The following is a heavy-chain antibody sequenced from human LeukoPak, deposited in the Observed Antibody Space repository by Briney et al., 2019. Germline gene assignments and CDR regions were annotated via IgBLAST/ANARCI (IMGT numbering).Heavy chain of an antibody. CDR2: ISWNSGSI. J-gene: IGHJ4*02. CDR1: GFTFDDYA. CDR3: AKDLRGDYDLYYFDY. V-gene: IGHV3-9*01. D-gene: IGHD4-17*01. Sequence: GRSLRLSCAASGFTFDDYAMHWVRQAPGKGLEWVSGISWNSGSIGYADSVKGRFTISRDNAKNSLYLQMNSLRAEDTALYYCAKDLRGDYDLYYFDYWGQGTLVTVSS.